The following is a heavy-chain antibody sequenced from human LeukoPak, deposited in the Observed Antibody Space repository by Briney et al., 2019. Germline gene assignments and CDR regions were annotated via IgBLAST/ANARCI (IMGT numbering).Heavy chain of an antibody. Sequence: GGSLRLSCAASGFTFSSYAMHWVRQAPGKGLEWVAVISYDGSNKYYADSVRGRFTISRDNSKNTLYLQMNSLRAEDTAVYYCARVGVDYGDYDFDYWGQGTLVTVSS. J-gene: IGHJ4*02. V-gene: IGHV3-30*04. CDR1: GFTFSSYA. CDR2: ISYDGSNK. D-gene: IGHD4-17*01. CDR3: ARVGVDYGDYDFDY.